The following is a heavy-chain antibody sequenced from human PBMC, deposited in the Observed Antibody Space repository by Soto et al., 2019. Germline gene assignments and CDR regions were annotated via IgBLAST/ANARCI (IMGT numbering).Heavy chain of an antibody. Sequence: QVQLVESGGGVIQPGKSLRLSCSASGFAFSTYGMHWVRQAPGKGLEWVAVIWADGSRQFYGDSVKGRFTISRDNSKNTLYLQMNSLRVDDTAVYYCVGGTGYWGHSDYWGQGTLVTVSS. V-gene: IGHV3-33*08. D-gene: IGHD3-9*01. CDR3: VGGTGYWGHSDY. CDR1: GFAFSTYG. CDR2: IWADGSRQ. J-gene: IGHJ4*02.